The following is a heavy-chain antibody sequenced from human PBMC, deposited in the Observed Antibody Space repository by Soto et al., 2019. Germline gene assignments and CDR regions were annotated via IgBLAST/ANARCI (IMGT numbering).Heavy chain of an antibody. V-gene: IGHV3-23*01. Sequence: EVQVLESGGGLVQPGGSLRLSCAASGFTFSTYAMNWVRQAPGKGREWVSGISATGAKTYSADSVKGRFTISRDNSKDTVYLEMNSLRAEDTAVYYCTKSRSAMVYYFDFWGLGARVTVSS. CDR2: ISATGAKT. CDR1: GFTFSTYA. D-gene: IGHD1-20*01. CDR3: TKSRSAMVYYFDF. J-gene: IGHJ4*02.